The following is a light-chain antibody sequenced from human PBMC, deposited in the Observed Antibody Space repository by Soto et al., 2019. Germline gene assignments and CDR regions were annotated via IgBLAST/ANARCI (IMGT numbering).Light chain of an antibody. Sequence: QSVLTQSPSASGTPGQRVTISCSGSSSNIGGNTVNWYQQLPGTAPKLLIYNNNQRPSGVPDRFSGSKSGTSASLAISGLQSEDEADYSCAAWDDSLNGYVFGTGTELTVL. CDR3: AAWDDSLNGYV. J-gene: IGLJ1*01. CDR2: NNN. CDR1: SSNIGGNT. V-gene: IGLV1-44*01.